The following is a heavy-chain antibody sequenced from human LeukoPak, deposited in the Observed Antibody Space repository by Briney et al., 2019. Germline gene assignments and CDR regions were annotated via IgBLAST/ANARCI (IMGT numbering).Heavy chain of an antibody. V-gene: IGHV3-23*01. CDR2: ISGSGGST. CDR1: GGSFSGYY. Sequence: QPSETLSLTCAVYGGSFSGYYWSWIRQPPGKGLEWVSAISGSGGSTYYADSVKGRFTISRDNSKNTLYLQMNSLRAEDTAVYYCAKQSALYSGSYYADYWDQGTLVTVSS. J-gene: IGHJ4*02. CDR3: AKQSALYSGSYYADY. D-gene: IGHD1-26*01.